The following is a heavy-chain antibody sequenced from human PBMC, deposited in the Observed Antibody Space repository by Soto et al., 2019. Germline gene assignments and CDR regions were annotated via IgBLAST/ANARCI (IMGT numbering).Heavy chain of an antibody. V-gene: IGHV4-34*01. Sequence: SETLSLTCAVYGGSFSGYYWSWIRQPPGKGLEWIGEINHSGSTNYNPSLKSRVTISVDTSKNQFSLKLSSVTAADTAVYYCARPNYDFWSGYYTGAPFDYWGQGTLVTVSS. CDR1: GGSFSGYY. CDR3: ARPNYDFWSGYYTGAPFDY. J-gene: IGHJ4*02. D-gene: IGHD3-3*01. CDR2: INHSGST.